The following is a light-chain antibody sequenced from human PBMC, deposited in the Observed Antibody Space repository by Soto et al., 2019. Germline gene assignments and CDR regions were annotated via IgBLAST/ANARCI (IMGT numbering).Light chain of an antibody. J-gene: IGLJ2*01. CDR1: SSDVGGYNY. V-gene: IGLV2-14*01. CDR3: SSYTSSSTPVV. CDR2: GVS. Sequence: QSALTQPASVSGSPGQSITISCTGTSSDVGGYNYVSWYQQHPGKAPKLMIYGVSNRPSGVSNRFSGSKSGNTASLTISGLQAEDEADYYCSSYTSSSTPVVFGGGIMPTVL.